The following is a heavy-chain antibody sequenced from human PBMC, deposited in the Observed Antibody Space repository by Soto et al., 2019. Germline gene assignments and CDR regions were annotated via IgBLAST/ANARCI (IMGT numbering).Heavy chain of an antibody. CDR1: GFTFSSYG. J-gene: IGHJ3*02. CDR2: IWFDGSDK. D-gene: IGHD2-15*01. Sequence: QVQLVESGGGVVQPGRSLRLSCAASGFTFSSYGMHWVRQAPGKGLEWVALIWFDGSDKYYTESVKGRFTISRDNSKSTPYLQMNSLRADDTAVYYCARLYCSASSCYSVGAFDIRGQGTMVTVSS. CDR3: ARLYCSASSCYSVGAFDI. V-gene: IGHV3-33*01.